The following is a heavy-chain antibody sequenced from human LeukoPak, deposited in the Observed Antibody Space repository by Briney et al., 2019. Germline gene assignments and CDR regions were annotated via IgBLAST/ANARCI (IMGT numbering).Heavy chain of an antibody. V-gene: IGHV1-8*01. J-gene: IGHJ5*02. CDR1: GYTFTNYD. Sequence: GASVKVSRKASGYTFTNYDINWVRQATGQGLEWMGWMNPNSGNTGYAEKFQGRVTMTKNTSISTAYMELNSLRSEDTAVYYCARVRPIQLWPNEGYNWFDPWGQGTLVTVSS. CDR2: MNPNSGNT. D-gene: IGHD5-18*01. CDR3: ARVRPIQLWPNEGYNWFDP.